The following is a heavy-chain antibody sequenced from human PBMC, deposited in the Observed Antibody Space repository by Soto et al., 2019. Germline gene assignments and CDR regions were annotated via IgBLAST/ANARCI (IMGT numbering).Heavy chain of an antibody. D-gene: IGHD3-16*01. CDR3: ARGVMEGAFKGGRRAYYWFLDL. CDR1: GESVSDSY. J-gene: IGHJ2*01. V-gene: IGHV4-34*01. Sequence: QAHLQQWGAGLVRPSETLSLTCAVYGESVSDSYWTWIRRSPGRGLEWLGEINPSKGATYNPSLKSRVSISLDTSKRQLSLKLFSATAADTAVYYWARGVMEGAFKGGRRAYYWFLDLWGRGTLVAVSS. CDR2: INPSKGA.